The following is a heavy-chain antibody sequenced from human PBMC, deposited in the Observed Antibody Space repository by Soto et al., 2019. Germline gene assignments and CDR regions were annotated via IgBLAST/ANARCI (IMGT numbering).Heavy chain of an antibody. CDR3: VPVQGLRFLEWLDPPPNATDY. Sequence: ASVKVSCKASGGTFSSYTISWVRQAPGQGLEWMGRIIPILGIANYAQKFQGRVTITADKSTSTAYMELSSLRSEDTAVYYCVPVQGLRFLEWLDPPPNATDYWGQGTLVTVSS. D-gene: IGHD3-3*01. CDR1: GGTFSSYT. V-gene: IGHV1-69*02. J-gene: IGHJ4*02. CDR2: IIPILGIA.